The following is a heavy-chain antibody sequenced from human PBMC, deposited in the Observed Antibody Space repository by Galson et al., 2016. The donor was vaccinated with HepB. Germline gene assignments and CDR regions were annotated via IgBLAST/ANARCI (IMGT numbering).Heavy chain of an antibody. CDR2: INHSGST. V-gene: IGHV4-34*01. Sequence: SETLSLTCSVSGGSLSGFYWTWVRQPPGMGLEWIGEINHSGSTNYKSSLKSRVTISRDNSNNTLYLRTDSLRVDDTAVYYCVRGKNAGDSTRLNYWGQGTLVTVSS. J-gene: IGHJ4*02. CDR1: GGSLSGFY. CDR3: VRGKNAGDSTRLNY. D-gene: IGHD2/OR15-2a*01.